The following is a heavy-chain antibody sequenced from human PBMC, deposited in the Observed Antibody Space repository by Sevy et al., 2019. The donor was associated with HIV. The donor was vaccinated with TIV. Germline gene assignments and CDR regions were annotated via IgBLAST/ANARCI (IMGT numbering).Heavy chain of an antibody. Sequence: ASVKVSCMASGYTFSRSVISWVRQAPGQGLEWMGWISTYNGKTNYAQKFQDRVTMTTDTSTNTAYMELRSLRSDDTAIYCCARGRGIAVAGGGYYSDYWGQGSLVTVSS. CDR3: ARGRGIAVAGGGYYSDY. CDR1: GYTFSRSV. CDR2: ISTYNGKT. J-gene: IGHJ4*02. D-gene: IGHD6-19*01. V-gene: IGHV1-18*04.